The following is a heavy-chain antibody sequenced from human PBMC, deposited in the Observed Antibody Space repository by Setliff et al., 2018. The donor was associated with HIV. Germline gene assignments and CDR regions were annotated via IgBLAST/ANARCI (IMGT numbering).Heavy chain of an antibody. V-gene: IGHV4-59*11. J-gene: IGHJ4*02. CDR2: IYYSGST. Sequence: SETLSLTCTVSGGSISSHFWSWIRQPPGKGLEWIGSIYYSGSTNYNPSLNSRVTISVDTSKNQFSLKLSSVTAADTAVYYCARDYSPATVTTFDYWGQGTLVTVSS. CDR1: GGSISSHF. CDR3: ARDYSPATVTTFDY. D-gene: IGHD4-17*01.